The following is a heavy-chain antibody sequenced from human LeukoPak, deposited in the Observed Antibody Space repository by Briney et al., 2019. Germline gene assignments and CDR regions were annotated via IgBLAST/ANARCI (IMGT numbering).Heavy chain of an antibody. CDR1: GLTFSRDS. CDR2: INGGGSAI. CDR3: VRDNPRCCGVIPPNY. V-gene: IGHV3-48*01. D-gene: IGHD2-21*01. Sequence: GGSLRLSCAASGLTFSRDSMNWVRQAPGKGLEGVSYINGGGSAIYYAASVRGRFTISRDNAKNSLYLQMNSLRAEDTAVYYCVRDNPRCCGVIPPNYWGQGTLVTVSS. J-gene: IGHJ4*02.